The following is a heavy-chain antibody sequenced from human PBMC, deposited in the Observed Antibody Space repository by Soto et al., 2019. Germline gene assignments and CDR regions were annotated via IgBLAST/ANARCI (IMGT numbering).Heavy chain of an antibody. J-gene: IGHJ3*02. CDR1: SRYA. Sequence: GGSLRLSCAAFSRYAMSWVRQTPGKGLEWVSAISDSGAGTYYADSVRGRFTISRDNSKNTVYLQMNSLRAEDTAIYYCAKLTGFEFDGTSFDIWDQGTMVTVSS. CDR3: AKLTGFEFDGTSFDI. D-gene: IGHD3-9*01. V-gene: IGHV3-23*01. CDR2: ISDSGAGT.